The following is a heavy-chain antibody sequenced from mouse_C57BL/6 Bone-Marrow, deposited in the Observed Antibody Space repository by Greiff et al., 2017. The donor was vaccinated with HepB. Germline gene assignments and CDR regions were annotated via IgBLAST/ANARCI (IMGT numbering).Heavy chain of an antibody. CDR2: IYPRSGNT. D-gene: IGHD4-1*01. CDR3: ARNWEYYFDY. V-gene: IGHV1-81*01. J-gene: IGHJ2*01. Sequence: LQESGAELARPGASVKLSCKASGYTFTSYGISWVKQRTGQGLEWIGEIYPRSGNTYYNEKFKGKATLTADKSSSTAYMELRSLTSEDSAVYFCARNWEYYFDYWGQGTTLTVSS. CDR1: GYTFTSYG.